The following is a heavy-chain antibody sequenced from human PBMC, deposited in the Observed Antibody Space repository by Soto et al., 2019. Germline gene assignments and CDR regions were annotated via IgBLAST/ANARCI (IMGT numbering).Heavy chain of an antibody. Sequence: QVQLVESGGGVVQPGRSLRLSCAASGFTFSSYAMHWVRQAPGKGLEWVAVISYDGSNKYYADSVKGRFTISRDNSKNTLYLQMNSLRAEDTAVYYCARTGAYDFWSGYSYYYYGMDVWGQGTTVTVSS. J-gene: IGHJ6*02. CDR3: ARTGAYDFWSGYSYYYYGMDV. CDR1: GFTFSSYA. V-gene: IGHV3-30-3*01. D-gene: IGHD3-3*01. CDR2: ISYDGSNK.